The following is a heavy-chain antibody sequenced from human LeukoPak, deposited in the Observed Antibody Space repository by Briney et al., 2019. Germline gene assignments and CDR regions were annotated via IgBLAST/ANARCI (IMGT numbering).Heavy chain of an antibody. Sequence: GASVKVSCKASGYTFTSYDINWVRQATGQGLEWMGWMNPNSGNTGYAQKFQGRVTITRNTSISTAYMELSSLRSEDTAVYYCARDLGSEWELAGETWFDPWGQGTLVTVSS. CDR3: ARDLGSEWELAGETWFDP. J-gene: IGHJ5*02. V-gene: IGHV1-8*03. CDR1: GYTFTSYD. D-gene: IGHD1-26*01. CDR2: MNPNSGNT.